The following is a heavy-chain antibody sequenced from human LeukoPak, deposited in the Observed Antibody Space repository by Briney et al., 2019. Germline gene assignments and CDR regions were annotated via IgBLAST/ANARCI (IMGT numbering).Heavy chain of an antibody. CDR2: ISGSGGST. Sequence: GGSLRLSCAASGFTLSSYAMSWVRQAPGKGLEWVSGISGSGGSTYYADSVKGRFTISRDNSKNTVYPQMNSLRAEDTAVYYCAKSKSLGLQYFDNWGQGTLATVSS. J-gene: IGHJ4*02. CDR3: AKSKSLGLQYFDN. CDR1: GFTLSSYA. D-gene: IGHD1-7*01. V-gene: IGHV3-23*01.